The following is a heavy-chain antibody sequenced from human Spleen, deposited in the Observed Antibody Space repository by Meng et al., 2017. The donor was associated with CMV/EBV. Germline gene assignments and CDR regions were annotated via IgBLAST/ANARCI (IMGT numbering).Heavy chain of an antibody. CDR3: AKDDSYSSSFDH. CDR1: GFTFSSYS. Sequence: GESLKISCAASGFTFSSYSMHWVRQAPGKGLEWVAVISYDGNNRYYGDSVKGRFTISRDNSKNTLYLQMNSLRAEDTAVYYCAKDDSYSSSFDHWGQGTLVTVSS. V-gene: IGHV3-30-3*01. CDR2: ISYDGNNR. D-gene: IGHD3-22*01. J-gene: IGHJ4*02.